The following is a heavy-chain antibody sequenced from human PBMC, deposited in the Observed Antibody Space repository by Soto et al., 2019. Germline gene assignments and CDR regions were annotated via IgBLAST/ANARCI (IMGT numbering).Heavy chain of an antibody. CDR1: GFTFSSYS. J-gene: IGHJ4*02. D-gene: IGHD3-22*01. CDR3: ARDRQNYYDSSGYYYVSFDY. CDR2: ISSSSSYI. V-gene: IGHV3-21*01. Sequence: EVQLVESGGGLVKPGGSLRLSCAASGFTFSSYSMNWVRQAPGKGLEWVSSISSSSSYIYYADSVKGRFTISRDNAKNSLYLQMNSLRAEDTAVYYCARDRQNYYDSSGYYYVSFDYWGQGTLVTVSS.